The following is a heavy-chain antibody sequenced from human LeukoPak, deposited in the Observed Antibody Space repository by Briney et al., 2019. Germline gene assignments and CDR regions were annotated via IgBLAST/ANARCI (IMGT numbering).Heavy chain of an antibody. CDR3: AKDWRWHQWVFGFNV. J-gene: IGHJ3*01. CDR2: ISHDGGNA. D-gene: IGHD5-24*01. CDR1: GFSFSGYG. V-gene: IGHV3-30*18. Sequence: PGGSLRLSCAASGFSFSGYGMHWVRQAPGKGLEWVAVISHDGGNAYYAESVKGRFAISRDNSENMLYLQMNSLRVEDTAVYYCAKDWRWHQWVFGFNVWGQGTMVSVSS.